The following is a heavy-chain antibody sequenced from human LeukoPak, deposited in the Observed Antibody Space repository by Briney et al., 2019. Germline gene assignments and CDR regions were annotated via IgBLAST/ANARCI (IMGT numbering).Heavy chain of an antibody. Sequence: GGSLRLSCAASGFSFRSFSMTWVRQAPGKGLQWVSAISSGGTATYYADSVRGRFTISRDDSKNMVYLQMNSLRAEDTATYYCAKGGYIGYNGLYDMWGQGTMVTVSS. J-gene: IGHJ3*02. D-gene: IGHD5-24*01. CDR1: GFSFRSFS. CDR2: ISSGGTAT. V-gene: IGHV3-23*01. CDR3: AKGGYIGYNGLYDM.